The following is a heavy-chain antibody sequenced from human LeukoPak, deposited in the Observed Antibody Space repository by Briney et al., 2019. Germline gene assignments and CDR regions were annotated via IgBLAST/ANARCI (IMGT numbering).Heavy chain of an antibody. CDR1: GFAYSNYA. D-gene: IGHD4-11*01. Sequence: GGSLRLSCAASGFAYSNYAMSWVRQAPGKGLEWVSIINYSSGSTDYADSVKGRFTVSRDNSNSTLFLQMNSLRAEDTAVYYCAKSRTTWRGSFDCWGQGILVTVSS. V-gene: IGHV3-23*01. CDR3: AKSRTTWRGSFDC. J-gene: IGHJ4*02. CDR2: INYSSGST.